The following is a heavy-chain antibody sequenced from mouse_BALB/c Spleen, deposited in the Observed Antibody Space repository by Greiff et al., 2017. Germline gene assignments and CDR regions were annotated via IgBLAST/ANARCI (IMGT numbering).Heavy chain of an antibody. CDR3: ARDSPGTGNYFDY. V-gene: IGHV7-3*02. CDR2: IRNKANGYTT. CDR1: GFTFTDYY. Sequence: EVQLVESGGGLVQPGGSLRLSCATSGFTFTDYYMSWVRQPPGKALEWLGFIRNKANGYTTEYSASVKGRFTISRDNSQSILYLQMNTLRAEDSATYYCARDSPGTGNYFDYWGQGTTLTVSS. J-gene: IGHJ2*01. D-gene: IGHD4-1*01.